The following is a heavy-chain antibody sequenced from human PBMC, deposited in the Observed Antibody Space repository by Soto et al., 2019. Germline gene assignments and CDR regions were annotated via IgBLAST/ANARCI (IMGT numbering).Heavy chain of an antibody. V-gene: IGHV3-48*02. CDR2: ISSSSSTI. J-gene: IGHJ6*02. Sequence: EVQLVESGGGLVQPGGSLRLSCAASGFTLSSYSMNWVRQAPGKGLEWVSYISSSSSTIYYADSVKGRFTISRDNAKNSLYLQMNSLRDEDTAVYYCASIFITGLHYYYYYGMDVWGQGTTVTVSS. CDR3: ASIFITGLHYYYYYGMDV. CDR1: GFTLSSYS. D-gene: IGHD1-20*01.